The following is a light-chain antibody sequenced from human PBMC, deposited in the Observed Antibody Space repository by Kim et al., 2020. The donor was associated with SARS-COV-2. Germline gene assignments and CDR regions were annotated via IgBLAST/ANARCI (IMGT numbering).Light chain of an antibody. Sequence: SVRLTCALTSEYRTDAIAGHRQLPEKGPRFLMKVDSYGSYTRGDGIPDRFSGSSSGAERYLTISSLQPDDEADYYCLAWGPGIRVFGGGTQLTVL. V-gene: IGLV4-69*01. CDR2: VDSYGSY. CDR1: SEYRTDA. CDR3: LAWGPGIRV. J-gene: IGLJ3*02.